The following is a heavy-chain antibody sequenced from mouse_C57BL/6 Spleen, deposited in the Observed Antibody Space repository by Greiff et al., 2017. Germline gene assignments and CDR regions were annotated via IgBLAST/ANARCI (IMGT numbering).Heavy chain of an antibody. D-gene: IGHD1-1*01. CDR3: ARGYGSIYFDG. J-gene: IGHJ1*03. CDR2: IDPSDSYT. CDR1: GYTFTSYW. Sequence: QVQLQQPGAELVKPGASVKLSCKASGYTFTSYWMQWVKQRPGQGLEWIGEIDPSDSYTNYNPKFKGKATLTVDTSSSTAYMQLSSLTSEDSAVYYCARGYGSIYFDGWGTGTTVTVSS. V-gene: IGHV1-50*01.